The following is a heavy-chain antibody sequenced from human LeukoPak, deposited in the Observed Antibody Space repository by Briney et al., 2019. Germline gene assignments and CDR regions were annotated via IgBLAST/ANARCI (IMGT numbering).Heavy chain of an antibody. Sequence: GGSLRLSCAASGFTFSSYAMHWVRQAPGKGLEWVAVISYDGSNKYYADSVEGRFTISRDNSKNTLYLQMNSLRTEDTAVYYCAKDSLRTLPAASFDYWGQGTLVTVSS. D-gene: IGHD2-2*01. V-gene: IGHV3-30*04. CDR2: ISYDGSNK. CDR1: GFTFSSYA. J-gene: IGHJ4*02. CDR3: AKDSLRTLPAASFDY.